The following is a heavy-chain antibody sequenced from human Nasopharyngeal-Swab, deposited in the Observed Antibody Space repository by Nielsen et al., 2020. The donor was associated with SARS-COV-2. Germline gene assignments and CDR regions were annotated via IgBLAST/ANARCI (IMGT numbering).Heavy chain of an antibody. J-gene: IGHJ4*02. CDR3: ARDMGGGVLLWFGELFY. Sequence: GGSLRLSCAASGFTFSSYAMHWVRQAPGKGLEWVAVISYDGSNKYYADSVKGRFTISRDNSKNTLYLQMNSLRAEDTAVYYRARDMGGGVLLWFGELFYWGQGTLVTVSS. V-gene: IGHV3-30-3*01. CDR2: ISYDGSNK. D-gene: IGHD3-10*01. CDR1: GFTFSSYA.